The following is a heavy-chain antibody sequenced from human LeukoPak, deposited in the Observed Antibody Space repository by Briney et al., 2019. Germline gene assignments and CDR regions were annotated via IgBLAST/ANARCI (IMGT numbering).Heavy chain of an antibody. J-gene: IGHJ3*02. Sequence: SVKVSCKASGGTFSSYAISWVRQAPGQGLEWMGWISAYNGNTNYAQKLQGRVTMTTDTSTSTAYMELRSLRSDDTAVYYCARVFSIDVFDIWGQGTMVTVSS. CDR2: ISAYNGNT. CDR3: ARVFSIDVFDI. D-gene: IGHD2-2*01. CDR1: GGTFSSYA. V-gene: IGHV1-18*01.